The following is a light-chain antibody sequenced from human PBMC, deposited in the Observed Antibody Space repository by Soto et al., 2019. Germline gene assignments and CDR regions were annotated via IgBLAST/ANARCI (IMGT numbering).Light chain of an antibody. CDR3: QQSYSSPPT. J-gene: IGKJ1*01. V-gene: IGKV1-39*01. CDR2: ATS. CDR1: QTISNY. Sequence: DIQMTQSPASLSASVGDRVTITCRASQTISNYLNWYQQKPGKAPKLLIYATSSLQSGVPSRFSGSRSGPDFTLTISSLQPEDFAIYYCQQSYSSPPTFGQGTKV.